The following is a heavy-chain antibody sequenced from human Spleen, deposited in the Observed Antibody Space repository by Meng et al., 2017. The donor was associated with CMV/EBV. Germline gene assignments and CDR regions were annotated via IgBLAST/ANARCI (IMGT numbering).Heavy chain of an antibody. CDR1: GGTFSSYA. J-gene: IGHJ4*02. Sequence: QVQRVPSGAAVKKPRPSGKVVGKASGGTFSSYAISWVRQAPGQGLEWMGGIIPIFGTANYAQKFQGRVTITADESTSTAYMELSSLRSEDTAVYYCARVDSGSSFDYWGQGTLVTVSS. CDR2: IIPIFGTA. V-gene: IGHV1-69*12. D-gene: IGHD1-26*01. CDR3: ARVDSGSSFDY.